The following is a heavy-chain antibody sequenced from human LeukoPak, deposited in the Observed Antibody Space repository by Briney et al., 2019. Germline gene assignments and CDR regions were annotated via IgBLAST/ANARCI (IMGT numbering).Heavy chain of an antibody. CDR2: VYYNGST. V-gene: IGHV4-59*08. CDR1: SGSLRRYY. CDR3: GRFIGDCSSLGCYPGQSWFDP. Sequence: PSETLSLPCPDTSGSLRRYYRRWLRQPPGKGLEWIGHVYYNGSTNYNPSLKSRVTISVDTSKNQFSLKLTSVTAAGTAVYFCGRFIGDCSSLGCYPGQSWFDPWGEGAVVTVSS. J-gene: IGHJ5*02. D-gene: IGHD2-2*01.